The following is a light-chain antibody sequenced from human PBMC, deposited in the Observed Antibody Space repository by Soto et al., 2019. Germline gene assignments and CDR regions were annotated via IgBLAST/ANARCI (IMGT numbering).Light chain of an antibody. CDR2: GAS. V-gene: IGKV3-20*01. J-gene: IGKJ5*01. CDR1: QSVSNNY. CDR3: QQYGSSPPIT. Sequence: DIVMTQSPGTLSLSPGEGATLSCRASQSVSNNYLAWYQQKPGQPPGLFIYGASNRATGIPDRFSGSGSGTDFALTISRLEPEDFAVYYCQQYGSSPPITFGQGTRLEIK.